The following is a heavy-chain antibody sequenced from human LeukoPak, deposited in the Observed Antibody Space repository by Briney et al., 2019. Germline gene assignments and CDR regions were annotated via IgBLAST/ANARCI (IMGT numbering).Heavy chain of an antibody. CDR1: GGSISSYS. CDR2: VYYTGSI. D-gene: IGHD1-26*01. CDR3: ARENALSGSSFDY. V-gene: IGHV4-59*12. Sequence: SETLSLTCTVSGGSISSYSWSWIRQPPGKGLEWVGYVYYTGSINYNPSLKSRVTISVDKSKNQFSLKLSSVTAADTAVYYCARENALSGSSFDYWGQGTLVTVSS. J-gene: IGHJ4*02.